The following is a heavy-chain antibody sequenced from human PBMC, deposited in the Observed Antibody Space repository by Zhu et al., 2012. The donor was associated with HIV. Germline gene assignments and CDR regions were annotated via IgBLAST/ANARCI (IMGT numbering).Heavy chain of an antibody. J-gene: IGHJ4*02. Sequence: QVQLQESGPQLVKPSETLSLTCTVPGGSMSSHYWNWVRQPPGKGLQWIGYMYSSGSTKYNFSLKSRVAISLDMSKNQFSLNLGSVTTADTAVYYCARSVKGQLVFDSWGQGALVTVSS. CDR3: ARSVKGQLVFDS. D-gene: IGHD1-1*01. V-gene: IGHV4-59*11. CDR2: MYSSGST. CDR1: GGSMSSHY.